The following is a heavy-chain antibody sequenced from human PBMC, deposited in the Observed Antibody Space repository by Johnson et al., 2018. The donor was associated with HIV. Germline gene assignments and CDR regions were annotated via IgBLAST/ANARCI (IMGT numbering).Heavy chain of an antibody. J-gene: IGHJ3*01. D-gene: IGHD3/OR15-3a*01. CDR1: GFTFDDYG. CDR2: INWNGGST. Sequence: VQLVESGGGVVQPGRSLRLSCAASGFTFDDYGMSWVRQTPGKGLEWVAGINWNGGSTGYADSVKGRFTISRDNSNNTLYLHMNSLRPDDTGVYYCAKDKFMFLDNPVDAFDVWGQGTMVTFSS. V-gene: IGHV3-20*04. CDR3: AKDKFMFLDNPVDAFDV.